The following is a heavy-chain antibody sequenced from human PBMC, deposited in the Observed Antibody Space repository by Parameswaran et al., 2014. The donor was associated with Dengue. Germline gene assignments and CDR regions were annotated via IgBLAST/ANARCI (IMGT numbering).Heavy chain of an antibody. CDR1: GGSFSGYY. CDR2: INHSGST. V-gene: IGHV4-34*01. D-gene: IGHD7-27*01. CDR3: ARVAPNWGSGDFDY. J-gene: IGHJ4*02. Sequence: SQTLSLTCAVYGGSFSGYYWSWIRQPPGKGLEWIGEINHSGSTNYNPSLKSRVTISVDTSKNQFSLKLSSVTAADTAVYYCARVAPNWGSGDFDYWGQGTLVTVSS.